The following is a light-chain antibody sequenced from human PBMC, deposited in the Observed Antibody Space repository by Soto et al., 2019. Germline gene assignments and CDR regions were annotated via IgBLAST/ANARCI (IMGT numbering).Light chain of an antibody. CDR3: SAYTISRTYV. V-gene: IGLV2-14*03. CDR1: SSDVGAYNF. Sequence: TQPASVSGAPELASTICCTRTSSDVGAYNFVSWHQQHPGKAPKLMIYNVYDRPSGISYRFSGSKSGNTASLTISGLQGEDEADYYCSAYTISRTYVFGTGTKVTV. J-gene: IGLJ1*01. CDR2: NVY.